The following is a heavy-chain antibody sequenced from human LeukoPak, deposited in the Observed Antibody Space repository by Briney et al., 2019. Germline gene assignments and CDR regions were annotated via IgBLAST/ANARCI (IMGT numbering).Heavy chain of an antibody. CDR3: ARVLVGATYWYAFDI. V-gene: IGHV3-9*01. J-gene: IGHJ3*02. D-gene: IGHD1-26*01. CDR1: VFPLVDFA. CDR2: LSWCSDRK. Sequence: GGSLRLPCGALVFPLVDFAAPGVRRSPGRGGGGVSGLSWCSDRKGYADSVKGRFTISRDNAKNTLYLQMNSLRAEDTAVYYCARVLVGATYWYAFDIWGQGTMVTVSS.